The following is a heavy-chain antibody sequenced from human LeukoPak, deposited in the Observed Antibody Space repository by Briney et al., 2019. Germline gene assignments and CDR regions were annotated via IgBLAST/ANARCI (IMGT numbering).Heavy chain of an antibody. CDR3: ARSVRGVTYYYFDY. V-gene: IGHV1-3*01. CDR1: GYTFTSYA. Sequence: ASVKVSCKASGYTFTSYAMHWVRQAPGQRLEWMGWINAGNGNTKYSQKFQGRVTITRDTSASTAYMELSSLRSEDTAVYYCARSVRGVTYYYFDYWGQGTLVTVSP. CDR2: INAGNGNT. J-gene: IGHJ4*02. D-gene: IGHD3-10*01.